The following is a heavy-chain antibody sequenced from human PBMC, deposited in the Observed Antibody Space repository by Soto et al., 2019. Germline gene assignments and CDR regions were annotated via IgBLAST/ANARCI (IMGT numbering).Heavy chain of an antibody. Sequence: GGSLRLSCAASGFTFSSYAMNWVRQAPGKGLEWVSAISGGGGSTYYADSVKGRFTISRDNSKNTLYLKMNSLRAEDTAVYYCAKDIAATGYYYYGMDVWGQGTTVTVSS. CDR2: ISGGGGST. V-gene: IGHV3-23*01. D-gene: IGHD6-13*01. CDR3: AKDIAATGYYYYGMDV. J-gene: IGHJ6*02. CDR1: GFTFSSYA.